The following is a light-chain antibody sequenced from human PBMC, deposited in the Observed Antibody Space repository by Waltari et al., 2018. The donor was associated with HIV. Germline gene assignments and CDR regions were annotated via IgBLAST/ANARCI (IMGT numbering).Light chain of an antibody. CDR3: AAWDDSLNGRV. Sequence: QSVLTQPPSASGTPGQRVTISCSGSSSNIGSNTVNWYQQLPGTAPKLLIYGKYQRPAGAPVRFSGSKSGTSASLAISGLQSEDAADYYCAAWDDSLNGRVFGGGTKLTVL. V-gene: IGLV1-44*01. CDR1: SSNIGSNT. CDR2: GKY. J-gene: IGLJ3*02.